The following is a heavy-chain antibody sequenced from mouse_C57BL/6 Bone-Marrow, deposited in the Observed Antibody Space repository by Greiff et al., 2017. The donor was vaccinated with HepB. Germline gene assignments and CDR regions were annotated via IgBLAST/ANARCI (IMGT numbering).Heavy chain of an antibody. CDR1: GFTFSDYG. Sequence: EVKLMESGGGLVKPGGSLKLSCAASGFTFSDYGMHWVRQAPEKGLEWVAYISSGSSTIYYADTVKGRFTISRDNAKNTLFLQMTSLRSEDTARYYCARPYDYDVWFAYWGQGTLVTVSA. D-gene: IGHD2-4*01. CDR3: ARPYDYDVWFAY. V-gene: IGHV5-17*01. CDR2: ISSGSSTI. J-gene: IGHJ3*01.